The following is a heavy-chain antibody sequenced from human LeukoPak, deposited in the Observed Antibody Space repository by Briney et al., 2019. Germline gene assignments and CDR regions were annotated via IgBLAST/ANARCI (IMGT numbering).Heavy chain of an antibody. CDR2: ISGSDGST. D-gene: IGHD4-23*01. CDR1: GFTFSSYA. CDR3: AKDKTTVVTFFDY. Sequence: GGSLRLSCAASGFTFSSYAMSWVRQAPGKGLEWVSVISGSDGSTYYADSVKGRFTISRDNSKNTLYLQMNSLRAEDTAVYYCAKDKTTVVTFFDYWGQGTLVTVSS. V-gene: IGHV3-23*01. J-gene: IGHJ4*02.